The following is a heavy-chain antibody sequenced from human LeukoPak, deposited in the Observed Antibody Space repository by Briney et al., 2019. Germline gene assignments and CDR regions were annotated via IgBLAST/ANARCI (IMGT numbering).Heavy chain of an antibody. CDR1: GYTFTSYG. Sequence: ASVKVSCKASGYTFTSYGISWVRQAPGQGLEWMRGIIPIFGTATYAQKFQGRVTITADESTSTAYMELSSLRSEDTAVYYCARVKASAEWGQGTLVTVSS. CDR2: IIPIFGTA. D-gene: IGHD1-14*01. CDR3: ARVKASAE. V-gene: IGHV1-69*13. J-gene: IGHJ4*02.